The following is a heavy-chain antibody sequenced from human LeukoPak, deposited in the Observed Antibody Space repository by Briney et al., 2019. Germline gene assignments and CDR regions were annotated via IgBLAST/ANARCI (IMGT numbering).Heavy chain of an antibody. Sequence: ASVKVSCKASGYTFINYGISWVRQAPGQGLEWMAWISPYNRNTYYAQNLQDRVTLTTDTSTNTAYMELRSLRSDDTAVYYCARRRDGYNPRYYFDYWGQGTLVTVSS. J-gene: IGHJ4*02. V-gene: IGHV1-18*01. D-gene: IGHD5-24*01. CDR1: GYTFINYG. CDR2: ISPYNRNT. CDR3: ARRRDGYNPRYYFDY.